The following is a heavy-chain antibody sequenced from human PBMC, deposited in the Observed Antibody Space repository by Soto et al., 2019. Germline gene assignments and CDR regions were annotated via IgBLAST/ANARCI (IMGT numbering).Heavy chain of an antibody. D-gene: IGHD6-6*01. CDR3: ARAGRATKQLVLRLRGNAFGI. J-gene: IGHJ3*02. CDR2: IIPIFGTA. Sequence: SVKVSCTASGATFSSYAISWVRQAPGQGLEWMGGIIPIFGTANYAQKFQGRVTITADKSTSTAYMELSSLRSEDKAVYYCARAGRATKQLVLRLRGNAFGIWGQGTMVTVSS. CDR1: GATFSSYA. V-gene: IGHV1-69*06.